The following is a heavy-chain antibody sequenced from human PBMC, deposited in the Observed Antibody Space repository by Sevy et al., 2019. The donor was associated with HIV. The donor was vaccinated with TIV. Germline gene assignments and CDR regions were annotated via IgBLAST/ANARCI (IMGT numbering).Heavy chain of an antibody. V-gene: IGHV1-8*01. Sequence: ASVKVSCKASGYTFTSYDINWVRQATGQGLEWMGWMNPNSGNTGYAQKLQGRVTMTRNTSISTAYMELSSLRSEDMAVYYCARVVAVAGTNYYYGMDVWGQGTTVTVSS. J-gene: IGHJ6*02. CDR3: ARVVAVAGTNYYYGMDV. D-gene: IGHD6-19*01. CDR1: GYTFTSYD. CDR2: MNPNSGNT.